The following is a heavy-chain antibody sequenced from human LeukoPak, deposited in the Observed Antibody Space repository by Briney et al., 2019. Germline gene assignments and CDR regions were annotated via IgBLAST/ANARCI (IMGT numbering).Heavy chain of an antibody. D-gene: IGHD1-26*01. CDR3: RGSGSYSVHIDY. J-gene: IGHJ4*02. CDR2: FDPEDGET. CDR1: GYTLTELS. V-gene: IGHV1-24*01. Sequence: ASVKVSCKVSGYTLTELSMHWVRQAPGKGLEWMGGFDPEDGETIYAQKFQGRVTMTEDTSTDTAYMELGSLRSEDTAVYYCRGSGSYSVHIDYWGQGTLVTVSS.